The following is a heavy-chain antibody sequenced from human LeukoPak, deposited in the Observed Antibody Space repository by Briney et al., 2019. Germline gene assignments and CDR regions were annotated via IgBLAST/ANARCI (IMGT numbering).Heavy chain of an antibody. CDR3: ARVIYQLVFDY. CDR1: GFTFSSYA. CDR2: IYAGGRT. D-gene: IGHD2-2*01. Sequence: GGSLRLSCAASGFTFSSYAMSWVRQAPGRGLEWVSVIYAGGRTYYADSVKGRFTISRHNSNNTLYLQMNSLRPDDTAVYYCARVIYQLVFDYWGQGTLVSVSS. V-gene: IGHV3-53*04. J-gene: IGHJ4*02.